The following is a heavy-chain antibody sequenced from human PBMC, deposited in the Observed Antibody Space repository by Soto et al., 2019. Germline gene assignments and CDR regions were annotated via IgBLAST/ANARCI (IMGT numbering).Heavy chain of an antibody. CDR1: GFTFSSYS. CDR3: ARVITGTTDY. CDR2: ISSSSSYM. J-gene: IGHJ4*02. Sequence: GGSLRLSCAASGFTFSSYSMNWVRQAPGKGLEWVSSISSSSSYMYYADSVKGRFTISRDNAKNSLYLQMNSLRAEDTAVYYCARVITGTTDYWGQGTLVTVSS. D-gene: IGHD1-7*01. V-gene: IGHV3-21*01.